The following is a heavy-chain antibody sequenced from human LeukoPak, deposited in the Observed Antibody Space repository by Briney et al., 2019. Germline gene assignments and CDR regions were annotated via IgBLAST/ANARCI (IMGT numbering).Heavy chain of an antibody. D-gene: IGHD4-23*01. Sequence: GSLRLSCAASGFTVSSNYMSWVRQAPGKGLEWIGSMYYSGSTYYNPSLKSRVTISVDTSKNQFSLKLSSVTAADTAVYYCARVRDYGGNSIDYWGQGTLVTVSS. CDR2: MYYSGST. CDR3: ARVRDYGGNSIDY. J-gene: IGHJ4*02. CDR1: GFTVSSNY. V-gene: IGHV4-39*07.